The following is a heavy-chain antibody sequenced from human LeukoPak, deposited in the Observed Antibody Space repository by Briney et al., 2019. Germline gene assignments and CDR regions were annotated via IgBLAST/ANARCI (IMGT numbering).Heavy chain of an antibody. J-gene: IGHJ6*03. D-gene: IGHD6-6*01. CDR1: GGSISSSSYY. CDR2: IYYSGST. V-gene: IGHV4-39*01. Sequence: SETLSLTCTVSGGSISSSSYYWGWIRQPPGKGLEWIGSIYYSGSTYYNPSLKSRVTISVDTSKNQFSLKLSFVTAADTAVYYCASISSYYYYYYMDVWGKGTTVTVSS. CDR3: ASISSYYYYYYMDV.